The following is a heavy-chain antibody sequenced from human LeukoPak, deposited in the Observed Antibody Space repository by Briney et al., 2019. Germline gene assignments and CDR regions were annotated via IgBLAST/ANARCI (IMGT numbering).Heavy chain of an antibody. D-gene: IGHD2-2*01. Sequence: GGSLTLSCAVSGFTISSYYLYGVSQAPGKGLVWVSRVNVDGRSTTYADSVKGRLTISRDNAKKTLYLQINSLRPEDTALYYCACSTARGSVDNWGRGTKVTVSS. V-gene: IGHV3-74*01. CDR2: VNVDGRST. CDR3: ACSTARGSVDN. J-gene: IGHJ3*02. CDR1: GFTISSYY.